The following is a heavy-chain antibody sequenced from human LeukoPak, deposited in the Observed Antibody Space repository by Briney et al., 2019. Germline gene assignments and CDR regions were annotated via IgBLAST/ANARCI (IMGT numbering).Heavy chain of an antibody. CDR3: TRQENYDILTGHMDV. J-gene: IGHJ6*03. CDR2: IRSKANSYAT. CDR1: GFTFSGSA. D-gene: IGHD3-9*01. Sequence: PGGSLRLSCAASGFTFSGSAMHWVRQASGKGLEWLGRIRSKANSYATAYAASVKGRFTISRDDSKNTAYLQMNSLKTEDTAVYYCTRQENYDILTGHMDVWGKGTTVTVSS. V-gene: IGHV3-73*01.